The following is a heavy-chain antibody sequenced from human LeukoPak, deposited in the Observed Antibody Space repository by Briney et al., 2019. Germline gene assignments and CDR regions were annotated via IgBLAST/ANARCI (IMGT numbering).Heavy chain of an antibody. CDR2: ISAYNGNT. CDR3: GGRGGGVKAPVDNFNN. J-gene: IGHJ4*02. V-gene: IGHV1-18*01. CDR1: GYTFTSYG. Sequence: GASVKVSCRASGYTFTSYGISWVRQAPGQGLEWMGWISAYNGNTNYAQKLQGRVTMTTDTSTSTAYMELRSLRSDDTAGYYCGGRGGGVKAPVDNFNNWAQEPLVTVSS. D-gene: IGHD2-2*01.